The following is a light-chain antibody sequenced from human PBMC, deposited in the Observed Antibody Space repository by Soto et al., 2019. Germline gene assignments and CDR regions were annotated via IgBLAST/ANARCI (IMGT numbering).Light chain of an antibody. V-gene: IGKV3-20*01. CDR3: QQYGTSPLT. Sequence: EIVLTQSPGTLSLSPGERATLSCRASQSVGSTYLAWYQQKHGQAPKLLIYGVSSRATGIPDRFSGSGSGTDFTLTISRLEPEDFAVYYCQQYGTSPLTFGPGTKVDL. CDR2: GVS. CDR1: QSVGSTY. J-gene: IGKJ3*01.